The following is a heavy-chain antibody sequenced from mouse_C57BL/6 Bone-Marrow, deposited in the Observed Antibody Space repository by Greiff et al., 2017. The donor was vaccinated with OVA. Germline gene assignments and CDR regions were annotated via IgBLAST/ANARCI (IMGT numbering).Heavy chain of an antibody. CDR1: GFTFSDYG. CDR3: ARGGPGYYGSSYGYFDY. CDR2: ISSGSSTI. V-gene: IGHV5-17*01. Sequence: EVQLQQSGGGLVKPGGSLKLSCAASGFTFSDYGMHWVRQAPEKGLEWVAYISSGSSTIYYADTVKGRFTISRDNAKNTLFLQMTSLRSEDTAMYYCARGGPGYYGSSYGYFDYWGQGTTLTVSS. D-gene: IGHD1-1*01. J-gene: IGHJ2*01.